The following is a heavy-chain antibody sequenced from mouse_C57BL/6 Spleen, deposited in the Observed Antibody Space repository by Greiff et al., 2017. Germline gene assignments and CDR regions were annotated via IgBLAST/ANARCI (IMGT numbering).Heavy chain of an antibody. V-gene: IGHV6-3*01. CDR3: TSFINTGLADYFDY. Sequence: DVKLQESGGGLVQPGGSMKLSCVASGFTFSNYWMNWVRQSPATGLEWVAQISLKSDNYATHYAESVKGRFTISRDDSKSRVYLQMNNLRAEDAGIYYCTSFINTGLADYFDYWGQGTTLTVSS. D-gene: IGHD1-1*01. CDR1: GFTFSNYW. CDR2: ISLKSDNYAT. J-gene: IGHJ2*01.